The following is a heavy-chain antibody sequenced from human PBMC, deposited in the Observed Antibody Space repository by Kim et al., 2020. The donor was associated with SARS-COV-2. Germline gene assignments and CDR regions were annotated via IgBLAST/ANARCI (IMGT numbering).Heavy chain of an antibody. D-gene: IGHD1-7*01. CDR3: AKCGTTSFTDLILRLVPVDY. V-gene: IGHV3-23*01. Sequence: GGSLRLSCAASGFTFSSYAMSWVRQAPGKGLEWVSAISGSGVSTYYADSVKGRFTISRDNSKNTLYLQMNSLRAEDTAVYYCAKCGTTSFTDLILRLVPVDYWGQGTLVTVSS. CDR2: ISGSGVST. CDR1: GFTFSSYA. J-gene: IGHJ4*02.